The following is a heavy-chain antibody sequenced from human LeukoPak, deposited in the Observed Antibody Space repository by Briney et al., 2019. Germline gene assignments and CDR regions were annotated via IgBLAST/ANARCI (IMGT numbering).Heavy chain of an antibody. Sequence: SETLSLTCTVSGGSISTYYWSWFRQPPGKGLEWIGYIYYSGSTNYNPSLKSRVSISVDTSKNQFSLKLNSVTAADTAPYYCAGRTGKYYYGMDVWGQGTTVTVSS. V-gene: IGHV4-59*08. J-gene: IGHJ6*02. CDR3: AGRTGKYYYGMDV. CDR1: GGSISTYY. D-gene: IGHD4-23*01. CDR2: IYYSGST.